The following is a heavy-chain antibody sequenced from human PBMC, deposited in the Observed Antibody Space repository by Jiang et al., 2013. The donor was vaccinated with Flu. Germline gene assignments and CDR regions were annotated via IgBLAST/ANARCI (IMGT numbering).Heavy chain of an antibody. CDR1: GGSINTYY. Sequence: GPGLVKPSETLSLTCTVSGGSINTYYWSWIRQPPGKGLEYVGSIYYSGYTNYNPSLKSRVTISLDTSNNQSSLKLTSVTAADAAVYFCARGAKSRWLQLLSHFEYWGQGTLVTVSS. CDR3: ARGAKSRWLQLLSHFEY. V-gene: IGHV4-59*01. J-gene: IGHJ4*02. CDR2: IYYSGYT. D-gene: IGHD5-24*01.